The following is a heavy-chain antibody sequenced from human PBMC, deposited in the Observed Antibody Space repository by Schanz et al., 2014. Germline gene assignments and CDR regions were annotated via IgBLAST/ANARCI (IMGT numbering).Heavy chain of an antibody. CDR2: TSTDGTKT. D-gene: IGHD3-16*01. CDR3: TRDRGALINHNDALDL. J-gene: IGHJ3*01. V-gene: IGHV3-30*04. Sequence: VQLLESGGGLVQPGGSLRLSCVGSGFTFGSYAMNWVRQAPGQGLEKVAVTSTDGTKTYYAASVRGRFTISRDNSKNTVYLQMNSLRSEDTAVYYCTRDRGALINHNDALDLWGQGTMVSVSS. CDR1: GFTFGSYA.